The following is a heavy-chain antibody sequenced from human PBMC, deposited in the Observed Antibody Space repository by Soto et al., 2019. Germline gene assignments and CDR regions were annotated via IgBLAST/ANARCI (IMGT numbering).Heavy chain of an antibody. CDR3: ARDFMTGGIFYYYYGMDV. D-gene: IGHD2-15*01. V-gene: IGHV4-30-4*01. J-gene: IGHJ6*02. Sequence: QVQLQESGPGLVKPSQTLSLTCTVSGGSISSGDYYWSWIRQPPGKGLEWIGYIYYSGSTYYNPSLKSRVTISVATSKNQFSLKLSSVTAADTAVYYCARDFMTGGIFYYYYGMDVWGQGTTVTVSS. CDR2: IYYSGST. CDR1: GGSISSGDYY.